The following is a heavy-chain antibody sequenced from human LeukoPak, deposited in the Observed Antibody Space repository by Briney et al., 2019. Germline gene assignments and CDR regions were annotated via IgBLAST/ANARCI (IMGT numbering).Heavy chain of an antibody. Sequence: GGSLRLSCAASGFTFSSYAMSWGRQAPGEGLEGVSAISGSGGSTYYADSVKGRFTISRDNSKNTLYLQMNSLRAEDTAVYYCAKRGPRSGWYGPAEEYFQHWGQGTLVTVSS. CDR1: GFTFSSYA. D-gene: IGHD6-19*01. J-gene: IGHJ1*01. V-gene: IGHV3-23*01. CDR2: ISGSGGST. CDR3: AKRGPRSGWYGPAEEYFQH.